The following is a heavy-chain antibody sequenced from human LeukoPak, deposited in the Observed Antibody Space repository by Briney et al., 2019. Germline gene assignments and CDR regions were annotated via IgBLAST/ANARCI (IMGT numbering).Heavy chain of an antibody. V-gene: IGHV1-18*01. CDR3: ARDYKFSNGWNYFDY. J-gene: IGHJ4*02. CDR1: GYTFTSYG. Sequence: ASVKVSCKASGYTFTSYGISWVRQAPGQGLEWMGWISAYNGNTNYAQNLQGRVTMTTDTSTSTAYMELRSLRSDDTAVYYCARDYKFSNGWNYFDYWGQGTLVTVSS. D-gene: IGHD6-19*01. CDR2: ISAYNGNT.